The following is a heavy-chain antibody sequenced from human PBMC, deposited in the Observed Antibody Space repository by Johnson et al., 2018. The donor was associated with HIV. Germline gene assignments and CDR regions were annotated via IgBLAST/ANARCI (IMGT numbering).Heavy chain of an antibody. CDR1: GFTFSSYA. J-gene: IGHJ3*02. CDR3: AREAGGGYDSDAFDI. Sequence: QVQLVESGGGVVQPGRSLRLSCAASGFTFSSYAMHWVRQAPGKGLEWVAVISYDGSNKYYADSVKGRFTIPRDNSKNTLYLQMNSLRAEDTAVYYCAREAGGGYDSDAFDIWGQGTMVTVSS. CDR2: ISYDGSNK. V-gene: IGHV3-30*04. D-gene: IGHD5-12*01.